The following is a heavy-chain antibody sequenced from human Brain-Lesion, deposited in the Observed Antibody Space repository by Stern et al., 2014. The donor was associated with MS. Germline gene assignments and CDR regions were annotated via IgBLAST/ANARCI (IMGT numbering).Heavy chain of an antibody. CDR3: AKGVWGSYLNAFDM. CDR1: GFRFSSYA. Sequence: VQLVQSGGGFVPPGGSLRLSCAASGFRFSSYAMSWVRQTPGKGLEWVSGIRGSGGSTYYADSVKGRFTISRDKSKNTLFLQMNSLRAEDTAVYYCAKGVWGSYLNAFDMWGQGTMVTVSS. J-gene: IGHJ3*02. D-gene: IGHD3-16*02. CDR2: IRGSGGST. V-gene: IGHV3-23*04.